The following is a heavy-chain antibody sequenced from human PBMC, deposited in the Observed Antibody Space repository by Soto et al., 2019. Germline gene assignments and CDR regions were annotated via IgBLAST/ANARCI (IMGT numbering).Heavy chain of an antibody. V-gene: IGHV1-46*01. J-gene: IGHJ3*02. D-gene: IGHD6-19*01. Sequence: ASVKVSCKASGYRFTSYYMHWVRQAPGKGLEWMGIINPSGGSTSYAERFQDRVTMTRDTSTSTVYMELSSLTSEDTAVYYCARANVGSGWYGACDIWG. CDR2: INPSGGST. CDR1: GYRFTSYY. CDR3: ARANVGSGWYGACDI.